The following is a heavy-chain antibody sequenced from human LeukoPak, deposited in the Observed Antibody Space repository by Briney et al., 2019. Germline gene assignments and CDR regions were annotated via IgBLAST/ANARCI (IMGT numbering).Heavy chain of an antibody. Sequence: GGSLRLSCAASGFTFSSYAMTWVRQAPGKELEWVSSISAGGDMTYYADSVKGRFTISRDNSKNTLYLQMNSLRPEDTAVYYCASRNRAWHQFDYWGQGTLVTASS. D-gene: IGHD1-14*01. CDR2: ISAGGDMT. J-gene: IGHJ4*02. CDR1: GFTFSSYA. CDR3: ASRNRAWHQFDY. V-gene: IGHV3-23*01.